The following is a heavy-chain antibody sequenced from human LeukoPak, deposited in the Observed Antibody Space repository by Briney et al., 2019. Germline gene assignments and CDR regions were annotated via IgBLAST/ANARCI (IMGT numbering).Heavy chain of an antibody. Sequence: QSGGSLRLSCAASGFTFSSYWMSWVRQAPGKGLEWVANIKQDGSEKYYVDSVKGRFTISRDNAKNSLYLQMNSLRAEDTAVYYCARDRGNQRGYYYYYMDVWGKGTTVTVSS. CDR2: IKQDGSEK. V-gene: IGHV3-7*01. J-gene: IGHJ6*03. D-gene: IGHD1-14*01. CDR1: GFTFSSYW. CDR3: ARDRGNQRGYYYYYMDV.